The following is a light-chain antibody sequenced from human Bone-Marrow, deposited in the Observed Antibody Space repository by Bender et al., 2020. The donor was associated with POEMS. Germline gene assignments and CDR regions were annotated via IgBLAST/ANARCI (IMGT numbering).Light chain of an antibody. V-gene: IGLV3-1*01. CDR2: QDN. CDR1: KLGDKY. J-gene: IGLJ3*02. Sequence: SHGLTQAPSVSVSPGQTATITCSGEKLGDKYVCWFQHKPGHSPVLVLYQDNKRPAGIPERFSGSNSGSTAPLTISGTQTVDEGDYYCQAWDGDTGVFGGGTKLTVL. CDR3: QAWDGDTGV.